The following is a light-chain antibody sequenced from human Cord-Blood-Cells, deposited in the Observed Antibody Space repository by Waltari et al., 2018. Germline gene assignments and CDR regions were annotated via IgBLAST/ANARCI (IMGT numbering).Light chain of an antibody. CDR3: CSYAGSYTLV. CDR2: DVS. V-gene: IGLV2-11*01. J-gene: IGLJ2*01. CDR1: SRAVGGSNY. Sequence: SALTPPRSVSGSPGHSATISCTRPSRAVGGSNYVSWYQQHPGKAPKLMIYDVSKRPSGVPDRFSGYKSGNTASLTISGLQAEDEADYYCCSYAGSYTLVFGGGTKLTVL.